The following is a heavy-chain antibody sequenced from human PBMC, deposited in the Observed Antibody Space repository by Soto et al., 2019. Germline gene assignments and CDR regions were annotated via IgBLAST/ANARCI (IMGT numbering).Heavy chain of an antibody. Sequence: DVQLLESGGGLVQPGGSLRLSCAASGFIFSDYAMTWVRQAPGKGLEWVSGIGGGGSDTYYVDSVKGRFTISRDNSKNTLYLQMNSLRAEDTALYYCANDAVPFNGQWDWFDSWGQGTLVTVSS. V-gene: IGHV3-23*01. CDR2: IGGGGSDT. J-gene: IGHJ5*01. CDR3: ANDAVPFNGQWDWFDS. D-gene: IGHD6-19*01. CDR1: GFIFSDYA.